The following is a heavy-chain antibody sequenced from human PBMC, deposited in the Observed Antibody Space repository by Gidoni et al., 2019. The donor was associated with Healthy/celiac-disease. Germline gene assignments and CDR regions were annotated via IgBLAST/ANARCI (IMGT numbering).Heavy chain of an antibody. J-gene: IGHJ4*02. Sequence: GLEWIGEINHSGSTNYNPSLKSRVTISVDTSKNQFSLKLSSVTAADTAVYYCASLYSSSWYWGQGTLVTVSS. D-gene: IGHD6-13*01. V-gene: IGHV4-34*01. CDR2: INHSGST. CDR3: ASLYSSSWY.